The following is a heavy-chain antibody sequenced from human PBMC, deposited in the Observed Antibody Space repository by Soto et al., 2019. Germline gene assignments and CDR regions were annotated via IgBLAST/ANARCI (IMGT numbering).Heavy chain of an antibody. D-gene: IGHD6-6*01. J-gene: IGHJ4*02. Sequence: QVQLVESGGGLVKPGGSLRLSCAASGFTFSDYYMSWIRQAPGKGLEWFSYISSNGGYTNYADSVKGRFTISRDNAKNSLFLLMNSLRAEDTAVYYCARGRPGSGEYYFDYWGQGTLVTVSS. CDR2: ISSNGGYT. CDR3: ARGRPGSGEYYFDY. CDR1: GFTFSDYY. V-gene: IGHV3-11*05.